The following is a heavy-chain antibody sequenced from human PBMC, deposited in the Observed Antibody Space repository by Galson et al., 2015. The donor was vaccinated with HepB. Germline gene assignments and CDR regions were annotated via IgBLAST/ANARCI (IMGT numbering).Heavy chain of an antibody. Sequence: SETLSLTCAVSGDSISSSRYYWGWIRQPPGKGLEWIGTIFYTGSTSYNPSLKSRLTMSVDTYTNQFSLKLSSVTAADTAVYYCARSGDGYFNWFDPWGQGTLITVSS. CDR3: ARSGDGYFNWFDP. CDR2: IFYTGST. CDR1: GDSISSSRYY. V-gene: IGHV4-39*01. D-gene: IGHD5-24*01. J-gene: IGHJ5*02.